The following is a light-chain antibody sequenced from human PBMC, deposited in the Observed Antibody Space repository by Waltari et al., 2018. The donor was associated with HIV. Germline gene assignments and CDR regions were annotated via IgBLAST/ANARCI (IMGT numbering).Light chain of an antibody. CDR3: AAWDDSLNGVV. CDR2: SNN. Sequence: QSVLTQPPSASGTPGQTVTISCSGSRSNVGTNPVTWYQQLPGTAPKLLIYSNNQRPSGVPDRFSGSKSGTSASLAISGLQSGDEADYYCAAWDDSLNGVVFGGGTKLTGL. V-gene: IGLV1-44*01. CDR1: RSNVGTNP. J-gene: IGLJ2*01.